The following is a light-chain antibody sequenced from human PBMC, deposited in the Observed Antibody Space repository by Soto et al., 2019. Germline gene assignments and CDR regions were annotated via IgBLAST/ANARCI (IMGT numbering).Light chain of an antibody. J-gene: IGKJ2*01. V-gene: IGKV1-9*01. CDR1: QGITTY. Sequence: DIQLTQSPSFLSASVGDRVTITCRASQGITTYLAWYQQKPGKAPKLLIYAASTLQSGVPSRFSGSGAGPEFTLTISSPQPEDFATYYSQQLNSYPYTFGQGTKLEIK. CDR2: AAS. CDR3: QQLNSYPYT.